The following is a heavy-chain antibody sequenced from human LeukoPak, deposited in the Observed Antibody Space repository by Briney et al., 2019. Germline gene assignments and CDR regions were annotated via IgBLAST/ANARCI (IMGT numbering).Heavy chain of an antibody. CDR1: GYTFTSNY. J-gene: IGHJ4*02. CDR3: AKGGAVVLTGFDS. CDR2: ISPSGGST. V-gene: IGHV1-46*01. D-gene: IGHD3-22*01. Sequence: ASVKVSCKAFGYTFTSNYMHWVRQAPGQGPEWMGVISPSGGSTTYAQKFQGRVTLTRDMSTSTDYLELSSLRSEDTAAYYCAKGGAVVLTGFDSWGQGTLVSVSS.